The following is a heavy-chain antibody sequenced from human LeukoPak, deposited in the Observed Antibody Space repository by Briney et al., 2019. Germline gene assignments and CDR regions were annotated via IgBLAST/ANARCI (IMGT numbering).Heavy chain of an antibody. D-gene: IGHD3-22*01. CDR1: GFTFSSYA. CDR3: ARDQTYDSSGYYHY. CDR2: ISYDGSNR. Sequence: GGSLRLSCVVSGFTFSSYAMHWVRQAPGKGLEWVAVISYDGSNRYYADSVKGRFTISRDNSKNTLYLQMDSLRAEDTAVYYCARDQTYDSSGYYHYWGQGTLVIVSS. V-gene: IGHV3-30-3*01. J-gene: IGHJ4*02.